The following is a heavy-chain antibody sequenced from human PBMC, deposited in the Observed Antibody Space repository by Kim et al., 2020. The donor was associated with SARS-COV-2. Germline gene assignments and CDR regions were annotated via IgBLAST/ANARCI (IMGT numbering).Heavy chain of an antibody. J-gene: IGHJ6*02. Sequence: GGSLRLSCAASGFTFSSYAMSWVRQAPGKGLEWVSAISGSGGSTYYADSVKGRFTISRDNSKNTLYLQMNSLRAEDTAVYYCAKRGGGTYYYYGMDVWGQGTTVTVSS. CDR1: GFTFSSYA. V-gene: IGHV3-23*01. D-gene: IGHD3-16*01. CDR3: AKRGGGTYYYYGMDV. CDR2: ISGSGGST.